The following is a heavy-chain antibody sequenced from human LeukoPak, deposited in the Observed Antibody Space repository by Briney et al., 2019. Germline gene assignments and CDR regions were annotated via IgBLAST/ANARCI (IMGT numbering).Heavy chain of an antibody. CDR1: GYTFTSYA. CDR3: ATGVDIVAYNWFDP. CDR2: INTNTGNP. Sequence: ASVKVSCKASGYTFTSYAMNWVRQAPGQGLEWMGWINTNTGNPTYAQGFTGRFVFSLDTSVSTAYLQISSLKAEDTAVYYCATGVDIVAYNWFDPWGQGTLVTVSS. J-gene: IGHJ5*02. V-gene: IGHV7-4-1*02. D-gene: IGHD5-12*01.